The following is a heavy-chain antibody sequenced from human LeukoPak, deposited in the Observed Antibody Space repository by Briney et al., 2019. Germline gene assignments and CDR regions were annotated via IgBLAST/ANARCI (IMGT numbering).Heavy chain of an antibody. D-gene: IGHD4/OR15-4a*01. V-gene: IGHV3-21*01. CDR2: ISSSSSYI. CDR1: AFTFSSYS. J-gene: IGHJ4*02. CDR3: ARVFGAGYSDY. Sequence: PGGSLRLSCAASAFTFSSYSMNWVRQAPGKGLEWVSFISSSSSYIHYADSVKGRFTISRDNAKNSLYLQMNSLRAEDTAVYYCARVFGAGYSDYWGQGTLVTVSS.